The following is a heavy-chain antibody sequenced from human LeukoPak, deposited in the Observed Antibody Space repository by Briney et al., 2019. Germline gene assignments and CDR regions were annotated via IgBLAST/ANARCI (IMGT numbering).Heavy chain of an antibody. J-gene: IGHJ3*01. CDR3: TKDRGGSSQLGDAFDV. V-gene: IGHV3-48*03. Sequence: GGSLRLSCAASGFTFSSYEMNWVRQAPGKGLEWVSYISSSGSTICYADSVKGRFTISRDNAKKSLYLQMNSLRAEDTALYYCTKDRGGSSQLGDAFDVWGQGTMVSVSS. D-gene: IGHD1-26*01. CDR2: ISSSGSTI. CDR1: GFTFSSYE.